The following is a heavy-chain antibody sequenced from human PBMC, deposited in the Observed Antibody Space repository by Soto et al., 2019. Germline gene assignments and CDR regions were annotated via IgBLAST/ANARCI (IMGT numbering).Heavy chain of an antibody. CDR2: ISESGDGT. D-gene: IGHD3-3*01. Sequence: PGGSLRLSCAASGFTFNTYAMTWVRQAPGKGLEWVLLISESGDGTYYADSVKGRFTISRDNSQRTLNLQMNSLRAEDTAVYYCAKNGDFWSWGMDVWGQGTTVTVSS. V-gene: IGHV3-23*01. CDR1: GFTFNTYA. CDR3: AKNGDFWSWGMDV. J-gene: IGHJ6*02.